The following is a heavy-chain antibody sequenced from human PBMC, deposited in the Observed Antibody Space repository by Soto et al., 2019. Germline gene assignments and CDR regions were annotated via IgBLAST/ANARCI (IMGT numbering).Heavy chain of an antibody. CDR3: ARGLGYGPHFDY. D-gene: IGHD5-12*01. V-gene: IGHV4-30-4*01. CDR2: IYYSGST. Sequence: PSETLSLTCTVSGGSISSGDYYWSWILQPPGKGLEWIGYIYYSGSTYYNPSLKSRVTISVDTSKNQFSLKLSSVTAADTAVYYCARGLGYGPHFDYWGQGTLVTVSS. J-gene: IGHJ4*02. CDR1: GGSISSGDYY.